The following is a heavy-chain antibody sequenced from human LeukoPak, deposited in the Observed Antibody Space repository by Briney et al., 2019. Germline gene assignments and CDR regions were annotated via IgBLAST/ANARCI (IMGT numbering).Heavy chain of an antibody. D-gene: IGHD3-3*01. J-gene: IGHJ4*02. CDR2: IWYDGSNK. CDR3: AREPSFLRFFDY. Sequence: PGGSLRLSCAASGFTFSSYGMHWVRQAPGKGLEWVAVIWYDGSNKYYADSVKGRFTISRDNSKNTLYLQMNSLRAEDTAVYYCAREPSFLRFFDYWGQGTLATVSS. V-gene: IGHV3-33*01. CDR1: GFTFSSYG.